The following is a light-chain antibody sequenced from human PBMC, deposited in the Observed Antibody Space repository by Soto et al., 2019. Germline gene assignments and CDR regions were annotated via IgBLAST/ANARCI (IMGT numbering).Light chain of an antibody. V-gene: IGKV1-5*03. CDR3: QHYNDYSWT. Sequence: DIHMTQSPSTLSASVGDRVTITCRASQSISIWLAWYQQKPGRAPNLLIYGTSSLESVVPSRFSGSGSGTEVTLTISSLQPDDFATYYCQHYNDYSWTFGQGTKVEIK. CDR2: GTS. CDR1: QSISIW. J-gene: IGKJ1*01.